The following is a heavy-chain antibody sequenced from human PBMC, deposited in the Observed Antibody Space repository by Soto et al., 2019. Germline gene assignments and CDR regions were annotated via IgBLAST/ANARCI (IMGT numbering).Heavy chain of an antibody. D-gene: IGHD3-3*01. CDR3: ARVRIFGVVIRYYYGMDV. Sequence: ASVKVSCKASGYTFTSYGISWVRQAPGQGLEWMGWISAYNGNTNYAQKLQGRVTMTTDTSTSTAYRELRSLRSDDTAVYYCARVRIFGVVIRYYYGMDVRGQGTTVTASS. CDR2: ISAYNGNT. CDR1: GYTFTSYG. V-gene: IGHV1-18*01. J-gene: IGHJ6*02.